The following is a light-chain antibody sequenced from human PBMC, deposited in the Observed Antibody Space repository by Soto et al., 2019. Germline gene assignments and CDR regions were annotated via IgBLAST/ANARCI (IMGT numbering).Light chain of an antibody. CDR1: QPLSTNF. CDR2: EAS. J-gene: IGKJ4*01. V-gene: IGKV3D-20*01. CDR3: QQYGNPPLT. Sequence: EVVLTQSPATLSLSPGETATLSCGASQPLSTNFLAWYQQRPGLAPRLILYEASVRATGIPDRFSGSGSGPDFTLTIYRLEPEDFAVYYCQQYGNPPLTFGGGTRVEIK.